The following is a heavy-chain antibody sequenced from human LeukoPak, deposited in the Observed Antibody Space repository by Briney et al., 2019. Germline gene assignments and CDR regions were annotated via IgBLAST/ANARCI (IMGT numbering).Heavy chain of an antibody. J-gene: IGHJ4*02. CDR1: GLTFSNYG. V-gene: IGHV3-30*02. D-gene: IGHD1-26*01. CDR3: VEDLGYYAFDY. CDR2: IRYDGSNK. Sequence: PGGSLRLSCAVSGLTFSNYGMHWVRQAPGKGLEWVTFIRYDGSNKHYIDSVKGRFIISRDNSKNTLNLQMNSLRAEDTAVYYCVEDLGYYAFDYWGRGTLVTVST.